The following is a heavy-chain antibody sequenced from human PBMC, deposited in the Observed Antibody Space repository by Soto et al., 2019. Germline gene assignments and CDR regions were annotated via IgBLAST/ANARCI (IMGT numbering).Heavy chain of an antibody. CDR2: VSFDGSKN. J-gene: IGHJ4*02. V-gene: IGHV3-30-3*01. CDR3: GRDRRFGDGYNLGFDY. CDR1: GFTFSTYA. Sequence: QVQLVESGGGVVQPGRSLRLSCAASGFTFSTYAMHWVRQAPGKGLEWVAVVSFDGSKNYYADSVKDRFTVSRDNSKNTLYVKMHSLRAEDTAVYYCGRDRRFGDGYNLGFDYWGQGTLVTVSS. D-gene: IGHD5-12*01.